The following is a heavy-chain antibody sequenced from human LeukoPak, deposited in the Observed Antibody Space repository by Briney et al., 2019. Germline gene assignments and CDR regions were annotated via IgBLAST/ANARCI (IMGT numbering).Heavy chain of an antibody. CDR3: ARISLGAIWGYYYGMDV. Sequence: SVKVSCKASGGTFSSYAISWVRQAPGQGLEWMGGIIPIFGTANYAQKFQGRVTITADGSTSTAYMELSSLRSEDTAVFYCARISLGAIWGYYYGMDVWGQGTTVTVSS. D-gene: IGHD1-26*01. J-gene: IGHJ6*02. CDR2: IIPIFGTA. CDR1: GGTFSSYA. V-gene: IGHV1-69*01.